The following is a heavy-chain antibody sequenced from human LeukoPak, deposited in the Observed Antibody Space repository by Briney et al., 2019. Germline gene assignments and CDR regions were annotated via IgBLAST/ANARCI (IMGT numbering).Heavy chain of an antibody. J-gene: IGHJ4*02. Sequence: PGGSLRLSCAASGFMFGSDAMSWVRQAPGKGLEWVSAISGSGGSTYYADSVKGRFTISRDNSKNTLYLQMNSLRAEDTALHYCGKLYFGAGSYYFDYWGQGTLVTVSS. CDR1: GFMFGSDA. D-gene: IGHD3-10*01. V-gene: IGHV3-23*01. CDR2: ISGSGGST. CDR3: GKLYFGAGSYYFDY.